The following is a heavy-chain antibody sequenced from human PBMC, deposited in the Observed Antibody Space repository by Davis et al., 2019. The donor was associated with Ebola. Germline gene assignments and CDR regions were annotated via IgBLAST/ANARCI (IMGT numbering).Heavy chain of an antibody. Sequence: ASVKVSCKASGYLFTAYGITWVRQAPGQGLEWMGWISGSTGKTNYAQKMQGRVTMSTDTSTSTAYMELRSLRSEDTAVYYCAREGVVVAATPVGGGMDVWGKGTTVTVSS. D-gene: IGHD2-15*01. CDR2: ISGSTGKT. CDR1: GYLFTAYG. CDR3: AREGVVVAATPVGGGMDV. J-gene: IGHJ6*04. V-gene: IGHV1-18*01.